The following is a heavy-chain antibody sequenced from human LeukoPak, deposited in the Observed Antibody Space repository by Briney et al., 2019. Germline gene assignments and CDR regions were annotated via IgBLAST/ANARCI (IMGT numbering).Heavy chain of an antibody. CDR3: ARWRAASADPFDY. J-gene: IGHJ4*02. V-gene: IGHV4-59*02. CDR2: IHYSGST. Sequence: PSETLSLTCTVSGGSVSSYYWSRIRQPPGKGLEWFGYIHYSGSTNYNPSLKSRVTISVDTSKNQFSLNLRSVTAADTAVYYCARWRAASADPFDYWGQGTLVTVSS. D-gene: IGHD6-13*01. CDR1: GGSVSSYY.